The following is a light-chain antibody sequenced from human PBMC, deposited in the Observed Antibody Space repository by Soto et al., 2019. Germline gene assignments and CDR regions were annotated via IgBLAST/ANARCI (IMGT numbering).Light chain of an antibody. CDR1: SSNIGSNY. J-gene: IGLJ2*01. Sequence: QSVLTQPPSASGTPGQRVTISCSGTSSNIGSNYIYWYPPLPGTAPKLLIYRRNQRPSGVPDRLSGSKSGTSASQAISGLRSEDEADYYCAPWDDSLSAHVLFGGGTKLTVL. CDR2: RRN. CDR3: APWDDSLSAHVL. V-gene: IGLV1-47*01.